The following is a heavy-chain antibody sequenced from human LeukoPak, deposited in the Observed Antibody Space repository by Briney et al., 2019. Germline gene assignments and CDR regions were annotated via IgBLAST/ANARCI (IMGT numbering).Heavy chain of an antibody. J-gene: IGHJ4*02. CDR2: ISSDGNDK. Sequence: GGSLRLSCAASGVTFSSYGLHWVRQAPGKGLEWVALISSDGNDKLYGDSVKGRFTISRDDSKSTLYLQMNSLRAEDTAVYYCTTKVIRGNSGDDYDDWGQGTLVTVSS. CDR3: TTKVIRGNSGDDYDD. CDR1: GVTFSSYG. V-gene: IGHV3-30*03. D-gene: IGHD5-12*01.